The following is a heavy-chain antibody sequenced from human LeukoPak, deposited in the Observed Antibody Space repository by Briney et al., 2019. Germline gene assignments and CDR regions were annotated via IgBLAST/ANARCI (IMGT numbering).Heavy chain of an antibody. CDR1: GYTFTNYA. CDR2: INPNSGGT. V-gene: IGHV1-2*02. CDR3: ARSPHILTGENFDY. Sequence: ASVKVSCKASGYTFTNYAMNWVRQAPGQGLEWMGWINPNSGGTNYAQKFQGRVTMTRDTSITTAYMEMSRLRSDDTALYYCARSPHILTGENFDYWGQGTLVTVSS. D-gene: IGHD3-9*01. J-gene: IGHJ4*02.